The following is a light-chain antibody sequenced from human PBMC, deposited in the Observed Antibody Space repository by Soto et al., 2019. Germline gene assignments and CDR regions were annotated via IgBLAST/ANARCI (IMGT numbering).Light chain of an antibody. CDR1: QTISSW. CDR2: DAS. CDR3: QQYNSYPT. V-gene: IGKV1-5*01. Sequence: DFQMTQSPSTLSASVGDRVTITCRASQTISSWLAWYQQKPGKAPKLLIYDASSLESGVPSRFSGSGSGTEFTLTISSLQPDDFATYYCQQYNSYPTFGQGTKVDIK. J-gene: IGKJ1*01.